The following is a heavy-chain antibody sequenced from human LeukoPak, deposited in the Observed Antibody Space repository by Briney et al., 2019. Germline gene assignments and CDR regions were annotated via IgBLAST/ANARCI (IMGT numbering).Heavy chain of an antibody. CDR1: GFTFSSYE. D-gene: IGHD1-26*01. CDR3: ARAGWELPYFDY. Sequence: GGSLRLSCAASGFTFSSYEMNWVRQAPGKGLEWVSYISSSGSTIYYADSVKGRFTISRDKAKNSLYMKMNSLRAEDTAVYYYARAGWELPYFDYWGQGTLVTVSS. V-gene: IGHV3-48*03. J-gene: IGHJ4*02. CDR2: ISSSGSTI.